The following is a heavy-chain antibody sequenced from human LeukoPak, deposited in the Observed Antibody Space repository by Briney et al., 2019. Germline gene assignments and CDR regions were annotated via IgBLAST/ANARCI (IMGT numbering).Heavy chain of an antibody. J-gene: IGHJ3*02. V-gene: IGHV4-30-2*01. Sequence: SQTLSLTCTVSGGSISSGGYYWSWIRQPPGKGLEWIGYIYHSGSTYYNPSLKSRVTISVDRSKNQFSLKLSSVTAADTAVYYCTRGSYSGVGAFDIWGQGTMVTVSS. D-gene: IGHD1-26*01. CDR1: GGSISSGGYY. CDR3: TRGSYSGVGAFDI. CDR2: IYHSGST.